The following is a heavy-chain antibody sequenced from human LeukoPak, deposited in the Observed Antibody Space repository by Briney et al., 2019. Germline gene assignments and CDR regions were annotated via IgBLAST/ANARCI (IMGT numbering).Heavy chain of an antibody. D-gene: IGHD2-21*01. CDR3: AREEGGIFRS. V-gene: IGHV1-2*02. Sequence: ASVKVSCKASGYTFTGYYMHWVRQAPGQGLEWMGWINPNSGGTNYAQKFQGRVTVTADESTSTAYMELSSLRSEDTAVYYCAREEGGIFRSWGQGTLVTVSS. J-gene: IGHJ5*02. CDR1: GYTFTGYY. CDR2: INPNSGGT.